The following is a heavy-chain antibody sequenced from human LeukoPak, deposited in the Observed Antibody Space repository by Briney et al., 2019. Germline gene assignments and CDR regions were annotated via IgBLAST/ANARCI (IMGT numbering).Heavy chain of an antibody. CDR1: RYTFTGYF. V-gene: IGHV1-2*02. CDR2: INPNSGAT. D-gene: IGHD6-19*01. J-gene: IGHJ4*02. CDR3: VRGVSSGWYRMDY. Sequence: ASVKVSCKASRYTFTGYFIQWIRQAPGQGLEWMGWINPNSGATNYAQKFQGRVTMTRDTSIRTAYMELSRLSSDDTAVYYCVRGVSSGWYRMDYWGQGTLVTVS.